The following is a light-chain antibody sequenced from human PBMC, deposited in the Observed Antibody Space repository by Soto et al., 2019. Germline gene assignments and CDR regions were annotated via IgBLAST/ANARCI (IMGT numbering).Light chain of an antibody. J-gene: IGKJ1*01. Sequence: ELVMTQSPGTLSVSPGEGATLSCRASQSVSTNLAWYQQKPDQAPRLLIYGASTTATGMPARFSGSGSGTEFTLTISSLQSEDFAVYYCQQYYTWPRTFGQGTRVEIK. CDR2: GAS. CDR3: QQYYTWPRT. V-gene: IGKV3-15*01. CDR1: QSVSTN.